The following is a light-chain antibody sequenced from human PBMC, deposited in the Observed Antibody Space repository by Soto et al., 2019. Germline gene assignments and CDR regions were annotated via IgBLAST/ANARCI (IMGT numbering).Light chain of an antibody. V-gene: IGKV1-5*03. CDR3: QQYNSYSRT. Sequence: DIQMTQSPSTLSESVGDRVTITCRASQSISSWLAWYQQKPGKAPKLLIYKASSLESGVPSRFSGSGSGTEFTLTISSLQHDDFATYYCQQYNSYSRTFGQGTKVEIK. J-gene: IGKJ1*01. CDR1: QSISSW. CDR2: KAS.